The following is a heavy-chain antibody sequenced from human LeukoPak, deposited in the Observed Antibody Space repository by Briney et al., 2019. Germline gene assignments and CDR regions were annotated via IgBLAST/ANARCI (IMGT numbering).Heavy chain of an antibody. J-gene: IGHJ4*02. Sequence: GESLKISCKGSGYSFTSYWIAWVRQMPGKGLEWMGIIYPADSDTRYSPSFQGQVTISADKSINTAYLQWSSLKASDTAMYHCARILGIFDWSFDYWGQGTLVTVSS. CDR2: IYPADSDT. CDR1: GYSFTSYW. D-gene: IGHD3-9*01. V-gene: IGHV5-51*01. CDR3: ARILGIFDWSFDY.